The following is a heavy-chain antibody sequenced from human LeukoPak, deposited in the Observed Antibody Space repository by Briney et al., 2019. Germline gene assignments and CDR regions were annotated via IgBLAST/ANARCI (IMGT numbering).Heavy chain of an antibody. CDR2: IYHSGST. Sequence: SQTLSLTCAVSGGSISSGTFSWGWIRQPPGKGLEWIGYIYHSGSTYYNPSLKSRVTISVDRSKNQFSLKLTSVTAADTAVYYCARGIAAASERAFDIWGQGTMVTVSS. D-gene: IGHD6-13*01. CDR3: ARGIAAASERAFDI. V-gene: IGHV4-30-2*01. CDR1: GGSISSGTFS. J-gene: IGHJ3*02.